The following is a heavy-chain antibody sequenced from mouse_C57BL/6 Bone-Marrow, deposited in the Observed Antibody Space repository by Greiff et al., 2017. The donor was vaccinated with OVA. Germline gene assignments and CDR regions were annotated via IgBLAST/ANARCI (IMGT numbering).Heavy chain of an antibody. Sequence: QVQLQQPGAELVKPGASVKVSCKASGYTFTSYWMHWVQQRPGQGLEWIGRIHPSDSDNNYNQKFKGKATLTVDKSSSTADMQLSSLTSEDSAVYYCAIGTTVVAHWYFDVWCTGTTVTVSS. J-gene: IGHJ1*03. CDR3: AIGTTVVAHWYFDV. V-gene: IGHV1-74*01. CDR2: IHPSDSDN. CDR1: GYTFTSYW. D-gene: IGHD1-1*01.